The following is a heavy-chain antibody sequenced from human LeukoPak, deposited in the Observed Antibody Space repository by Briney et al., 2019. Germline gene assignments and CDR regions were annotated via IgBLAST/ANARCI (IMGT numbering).Heavy chain of an antibody. V-gene: IGHV4-4*07. CDR1: GGSISSYY. Sequence: SETLSLTCTVSGGSISSYYWSWIRQPAGKGLEWIGRIYTSGSTNYNPSLKSRVTMSVDTSKNQFSLKLSSVTAADTAVYYCASSLVRADMVTGIDYWGQGTLVTVSS. CDR2: IYTSGST. D-gene: IGHD5-18*01. CDR3: ASSLVRADMVTGIDY. J-gene: IGHJ4*02.